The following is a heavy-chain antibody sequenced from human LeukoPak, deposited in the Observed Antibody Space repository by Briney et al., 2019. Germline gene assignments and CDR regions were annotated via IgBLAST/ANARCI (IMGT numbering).Heavy chain of an antibody. CDR2: IWHDGSKK. Sequence: PGGSLRLSCEAPGFTFNVFTFYWVRQPPGKGLEWVAIIWHDGSKKFYADSVKGRFTVSRDSSWDTAFLQMNSLRAEDTAVYYCARDKTIGRQWLVRGYFDYWGQGTLVTVSS. J-gene: IGHJ4*02. CDR3: ARDKTIGRQWLVRGYFDY. D-gene: IGHD6-19*01. CDR1: GFTFNVFT. V-gene: IGHV3-33*07.